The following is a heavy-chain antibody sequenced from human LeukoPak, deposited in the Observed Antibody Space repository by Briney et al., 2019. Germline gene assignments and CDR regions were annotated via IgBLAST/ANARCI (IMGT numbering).Heavy chain of an antibody. CDR2: IYPGDSDT. CDR1: GYSFTTNW. Sequence: GESQKISCKGSGYSFTTNWIGWMRQMPGKGLEWMGIIYPGDSDTRYSPSFQGQVTISADKSINTAYLQWSSLKASDTAIYYCARQVAAAGTGGLLLGYGMDVWGQGTTVTVSS. V-gene: IGHV5-51*01. J-gene: IGHJ6*02. CDR3: ARQVAAAGTGGLLLGYGMDV. D-gene: IGHD6-13*01.